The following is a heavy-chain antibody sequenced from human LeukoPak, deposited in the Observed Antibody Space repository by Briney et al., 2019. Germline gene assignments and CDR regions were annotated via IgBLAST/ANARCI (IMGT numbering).Heavy chain of an antibody. CDR3: ARAQGLEEIDS. V-gene: IGHV4-39*01. J-gene: IGHJ4*02. Sequence: SETLSLTCTVFGASISSSGYYGGWIRQPPGKGLEWIGCISYTGTTYYHPSLKRRLSISVDTSKNQFSLNLSSVSAADTAVYYSARAQGLEEIDSWGQGTLVTVSS. CDR2: ISYTGTT. D-gene: IGHD6-19*01. CDR1: GASISSSGYY.